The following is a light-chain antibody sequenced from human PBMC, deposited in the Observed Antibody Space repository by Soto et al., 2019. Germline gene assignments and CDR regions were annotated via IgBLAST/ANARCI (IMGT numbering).Light chain of an antibody. J-gene: IGKJ2*01. CDR1: QSISSW. V-gene: IGKV1-5*03. CDR3: QQYYSAPRT. Sequence: DIQMTQSPSTLSASVGDRVTITCRASQSISSWLAWYQQKPGQPPKLLLYWASTRESGVPDRFSGSGSGTDFTLTISSLQAEDVAVYYCQQYYSAPRTFGQGTKVEIK. CDR2: WAS.